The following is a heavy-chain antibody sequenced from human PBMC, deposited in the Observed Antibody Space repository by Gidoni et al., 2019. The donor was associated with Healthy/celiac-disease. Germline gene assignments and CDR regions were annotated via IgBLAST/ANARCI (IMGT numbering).Heavy chain of an antibody. CDR3: ARWVGESDAFDI. Sequence: EVQLVESGGGLVKPGGPLRLSCAASGFTFSSYSMHCVRQAPGKGLEWVSSISSSSSYIYYADSVKGRFTISRDNAKNSLYLQMNSLRAEDTAVYYCARWVGESDAFDIWGQGTMVTVSS. J-gene: IGHJ3*02. V-gene: IGHV3-21*01. CDR1: GFTFSSYS. D-gene: IGHD3-10*01. CDR2: ISSSSSYI.